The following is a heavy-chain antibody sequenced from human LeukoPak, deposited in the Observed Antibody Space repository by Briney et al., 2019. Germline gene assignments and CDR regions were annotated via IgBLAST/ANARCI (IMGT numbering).Heavy chain of an antibody. J-gene: IGHJ4*02. Sequence: GGSLRLSCAASGFTVSSNYMSWVRQAPGKGLEWVSVIYSGGSTYYADSVKGRFTISRDNAKNSLYLQMNSLRAEDTAVYYCARMLYSSSWYGVDYWGQGTLVTVSS. CDR1: GFTVSSNY. CDR3: ARMLYSSSWYGVDY. V-gene: IGHV3-53*01. CDR2: IYSGGST. D-gene: IGHD6-13*01.